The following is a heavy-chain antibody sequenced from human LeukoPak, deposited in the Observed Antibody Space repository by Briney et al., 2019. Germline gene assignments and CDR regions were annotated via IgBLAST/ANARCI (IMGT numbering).Heavy chain of an antibody. CDR1: GGSISSYY. D-gene: IGHD6-19*01. J-gene: IGHJ6*02. V-gene: IGHV4-59*01. Sequence: SETLSLTCTVSGGSISSYYWSWIRQPPGKGLEWIGYIYYSGSTNYNPSLKSRVIISLDTSKNQFSLKLSSVTAADTAVYYCARGAERSGWSYYYYGMDVWGQGTTVTVSS. CDR2: IYYSGST. CDR3: ARGAERSGWSYYYYGMDV.